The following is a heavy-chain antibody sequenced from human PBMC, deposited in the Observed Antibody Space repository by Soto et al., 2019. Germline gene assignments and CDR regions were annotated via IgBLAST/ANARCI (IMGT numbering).Heavy chain of an antibody. CDR3: ARQTETYYYYYGMDV. J-gene: IGHJ6*02. CDR2: IYPGDSDT. CDR1: GYSFTSYW. V-gene: IGHV5-51*01. Sequence: PGASLKISCKVSGYSFTSYWIGWVRQMPGKGLEWMGIIYPGDSDTRYSPSFQGQVTISADKSISTAYLQWSSLKASDTAMYYCARQTETYYYYYGMDVWGQGTTVTVS.